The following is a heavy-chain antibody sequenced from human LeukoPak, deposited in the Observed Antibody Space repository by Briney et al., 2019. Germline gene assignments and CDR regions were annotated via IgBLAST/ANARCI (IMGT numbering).Heavy chain of an antibody. D-gene: IGHD3-3*01. V-gene: IGHV4-39*07. Sequence: SETLSLTCTVSGGSISSSSYYWGWIRQPPGKGLEWIGSIYYTGSTYYNPSLKSRVTISADTSKNQFSLKLSSVTAADTAVYYCAGGYDFWSGYYTGIYWFDPWGQGTLVTVSS. CDR2: IYYTGST. CDR1: GGSISSSSYY. CDR3: AGGYDFWSGYYTGIYWFDP. J-gene: IGHJ5*02.